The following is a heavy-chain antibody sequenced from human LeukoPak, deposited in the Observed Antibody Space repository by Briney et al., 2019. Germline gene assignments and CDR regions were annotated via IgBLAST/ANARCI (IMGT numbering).Heavy chain of an antibody. CDR1: GFTFSSYA. J-gene: IGHJ4*02. V-gene: IGHV3-64D*09. CDR2: ISSNGGST. CDR3: VKDWSSGSFDY. Sequence: PGGSLRLSCSASGFTFSSYAMHWVRQAPGKGLEYVSAISSNGGSTYYADSVKGRFTISRDNSKNTLYLQMSGLRAEDTAVYYCVKDWSSGSFDYWGQGTLDTVSS. D-gene: IGHD6-19*01.